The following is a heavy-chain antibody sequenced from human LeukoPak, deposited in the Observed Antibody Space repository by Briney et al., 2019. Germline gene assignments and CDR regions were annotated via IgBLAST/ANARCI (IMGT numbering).Heavy chain of an antibody. J-gene: IGHJ6*02. D-gene: IGHD6-13*01. V-gene: IGHV1-2*02. CDR3: AREGGHGYITPRPNGYYYYGMDV. CDR1: GYTFTGYY. Sequence: ASVKVSCKASGYTFTGYYMHWVRQAPGQGLEWMGCFNPNSGDSNYAQKFQGRVTMTRDTSISTAYMELSSLRSDDTAVYYCAREGGHGYITPRPNGYYYYGMDVWGQETTVTVPS. CDR2: FNPNSGDS.